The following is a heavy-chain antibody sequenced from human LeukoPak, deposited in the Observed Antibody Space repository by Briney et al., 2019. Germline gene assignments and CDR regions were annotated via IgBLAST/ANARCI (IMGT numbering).Heavy chain of an antibody. D-gene: IGHD5-18*01. CDR3: ATRYSYGYGSFDY. V-gene: IGHV3-7*01. Sequence: PGGSLRLSCAASGFTFSSYWMSWVRQAPGKGLEWVANIKQDGSEKYYVDSVKGRFTISRDNAKNSLYLQMNSLRAEDTAVYYCATRYSYGYGSFDYWGQGTLVTFSS. J-gene: IGHJ4*02. CDR2: IKQDGSEK. CDR1: GFTFSSYW.